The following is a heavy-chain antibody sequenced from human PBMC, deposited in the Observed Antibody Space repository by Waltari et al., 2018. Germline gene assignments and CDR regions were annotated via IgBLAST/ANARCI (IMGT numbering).Heavy chain of an antibody. J-gene: IGHJ4*02. D-gene: IGHD3-10*01. Sequence: EVQVVESGGGLVHPGESLRLSCAASGFTVSSNHMSWVRQAPGKGLEWVALLEDAGSSYYPDSVRGRFTISRDNSKNTVHLQMNSLRVDDTATYYWARARDEKTAMVYFDHWGQGTLVSVSS. CDR2: LEDAGSS. CDR1: GFTVSSNH. V-gene: IGHV3-66*02. CDR3: ARARDEKTAMVYFDH.